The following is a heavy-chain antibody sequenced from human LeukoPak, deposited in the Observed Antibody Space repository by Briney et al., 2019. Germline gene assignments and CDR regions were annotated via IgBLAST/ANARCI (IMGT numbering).Heavy chain of an antibody. CDR2: IYYSGST. CDR3: AKGGERPGGYAFDI. Sequence: TSSETLSLICTVSGGSICSYYWSWIRQPPGKGLEWVGYIYYSGSTNYNPFLKSRVTKSVDTSKNQFSLKLSSVTAADTAVYYGAKGGERPGGYAFDIWGQGTMVTVSS. D-gene: IGHD2-21*01. J-gene: IGHJ3*02. CDR1: GGSICSYY. V-gene: IGHV4-59*01.